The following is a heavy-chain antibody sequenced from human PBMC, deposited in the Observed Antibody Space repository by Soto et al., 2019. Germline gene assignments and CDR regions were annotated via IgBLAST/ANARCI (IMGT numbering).Heavy chain of an antibody. CDR2: IYYSGST. V-gene: IGHV4-59*01. D-gene: IGHD6-19*01. J-gene: IGHJ4*02. CDR1: GGSINNYY. Sequence: PSETLSLTCTVSGGSINNYYWSWIRQPPVKGLEWIGYIYYSGSTTYNPSLKSRLTISVDTSKTQFSLRLSSVTAADTAVYYCARDPGTTVAGVWGFDYWGQGILVTVS. CDR3: ARDPGTTVAGVWGFDY.